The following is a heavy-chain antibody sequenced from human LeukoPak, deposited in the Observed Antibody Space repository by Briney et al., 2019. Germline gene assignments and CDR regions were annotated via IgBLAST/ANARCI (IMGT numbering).Heavy chain of an antibody. CDR2: ISAYNGNT. CDR1: RYTLTTSG. Sequence: ASVKVSCKAARYTLTTSGISWVRQAPGQRLEWMGWISAYNGNTNYAQKVQGRFNMTTDTSTRTAYMELRSLRSEDTAVYYCARATRAGDYVDVWGKGTTVTVSS. CDR3: ARATRAGDYVDV. V-gene: IGHV1-18*01. D-gene: IGHD1-26*01. J-gene: IGHJ6*03.